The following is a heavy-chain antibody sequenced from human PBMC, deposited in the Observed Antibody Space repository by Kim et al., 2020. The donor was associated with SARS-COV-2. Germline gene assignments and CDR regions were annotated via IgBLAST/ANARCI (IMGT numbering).Heavy chain of an antibody. D-gene: IGHD4-17*01. V-gene: IGHV3-7*01. CDR3: ARRYYGDSGPFDP. J-gene: IGHJ5*02. Sequence: YVDSVKGRFTISRDNAKNSLYLQMNSLRAEDTAVYYCARRYYGDSGPFDPWGQGTLVTVSS.